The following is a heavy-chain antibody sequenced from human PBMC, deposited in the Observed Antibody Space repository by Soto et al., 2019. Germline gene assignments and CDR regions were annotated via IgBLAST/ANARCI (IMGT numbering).Heavy chain of an antibody. CDR2: INHSGST. Sequence: QVQLQQWGAGLLKPSETLSLTCAVYGGSFSGYYWSWIRQPPGKGLEWIGEINHSGSTNYNPSLKSRVTISVDTAKNQFSLKLSSVTAADTAVYYCARSIVVVVAATPYDFDYWGQGTLVTGSS. CDR1: GGSFSGYY. V-gene: IGHV4-34*01. D-gene: IGHD2-15*01. CDR3: ARSIVVVVAATPYDFDY. J-gene: IGHJ4*02.